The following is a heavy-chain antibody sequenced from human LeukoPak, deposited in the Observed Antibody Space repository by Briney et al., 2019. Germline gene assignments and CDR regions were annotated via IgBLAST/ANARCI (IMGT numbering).Heavy chain of an antibody. CDR2: ISSSSTM. CDR1: GFTFSSYS. Sequence: GGSLRLSCAASGFTFSSYSINWVRQAPGKGLEWVSYISSSSTMSYADSVKGRFTISRDNANNSLYLQMSSLRDEDTAVYYCARGGTSSSLAYWGQGTLVTVSS. CDR3: ARGGTSSSLAY. J-gene: IGHJ4*02. D-gene: IGHD4-23*01. V-gene: IGHV3-48*02.